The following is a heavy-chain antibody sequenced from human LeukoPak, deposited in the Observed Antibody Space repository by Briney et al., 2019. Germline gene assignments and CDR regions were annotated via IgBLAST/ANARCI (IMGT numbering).Heavy chain of an antibody. CDR1: GYIFTDYY. V-gene: IGHV1-8*03. D-gene: IGHD3-22*01. J-gene: IGHJ3*02. Sequence: GASVKVSCKASGYIFTDYYMHWVRQATGQGLEWMGWMNPNSGNTGYAQKFQGRVTITRNTSISTAYMELSSLRSEDTAVYYCARDLRPSYDSSGYNNDAFDIWGQGTMVTVSS. CDR3: ARDLRPSYDSSGYNNDAFDI. CDR2: MNPNSGNT.